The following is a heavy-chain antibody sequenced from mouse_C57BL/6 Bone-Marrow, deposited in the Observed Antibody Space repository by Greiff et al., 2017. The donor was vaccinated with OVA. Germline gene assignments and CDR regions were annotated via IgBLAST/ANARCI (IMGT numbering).Heavy chain of an antibody. CDR1: GYTFTSYG. D-gene: IGHD1-1*01. CDR3: ARAKGNYYGSSYGAMDY. Sequence: VQLKESGAELARPGASVKLSCKASGYTFTSYGISWVKQRTGQGLEWIGEIYPRSGNTYYNEKFKGKATLTADKSSSTAYMELRSLTSEDSAVYFCARAKGNYYGSSYGAMDYWGQGTSVTVSS. V-gene: IGHV1-81*01. CDR2: IYPRSGNT. J-gene: IGHJ4*01.